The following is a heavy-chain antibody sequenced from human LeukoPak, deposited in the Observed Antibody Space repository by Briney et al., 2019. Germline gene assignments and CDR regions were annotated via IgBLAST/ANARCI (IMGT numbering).Heavy chain of an antibody. V-gene: IGHV4-39*07. J-gene: IGHJ4*02. CDR1: GGSIRSSYYY. CDR3: ARGKKVSNYYDSSGYSRYYFDY. D-gene: IGHD3-22*01. Sequence: PSETLSLTCTVSGGSIRSSYYYWGWIRQPPGTGLEWIGSIYDSGSTNYNPSLKSRVTISVDTSKNQFSLKLSSVTAADTAVYYCARGKKVSNYYDSSGYSRYYFDYWGQGTLVTVSS. CDR2: IYDSGST.